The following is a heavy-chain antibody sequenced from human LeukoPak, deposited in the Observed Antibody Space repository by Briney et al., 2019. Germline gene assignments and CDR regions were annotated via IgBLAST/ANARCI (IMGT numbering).Heavy chain of an antibody. D-gene: IGHD3-3*01. CDR2: IGGDGGER. J-gene: IGHJ4*02. CDR1: VFTFNSYF. Sequence: AGGSLRLSCAGSVFTFNSYFMHWVRQAPGKGPEWVALIGGDGGERYYGESVKGRFTISRDNSKNTLYVQMNSLRAEDTAVYYCARRYDGFDYWGQGTLVTVSS. V-gene: IGHV3-30*03. CDR3: ARRYDGFDY.